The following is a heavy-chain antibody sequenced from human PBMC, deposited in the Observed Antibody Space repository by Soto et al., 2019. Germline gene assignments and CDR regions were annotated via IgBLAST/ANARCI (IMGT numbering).Heavy chain of an antibody. CDR2: IHGSGGNT. CDR3: ARVYRFLEWFTPFDY. Sequence: GVSLRLPCAASGFTFSVYALSWVRQVPGKGLEWVSAIHGSGGNTFYAASVRGRFTISRDNSNNTLYLQMNSLRPEDTAVYYCARVYRFLEWFTPFDYWGQGTMVTVSS. D-gene: IGHD3-3*01. CDR1: GFTFSVYA. J-gene: IGHJ4*02. V-gene: IGHV3-23*01.